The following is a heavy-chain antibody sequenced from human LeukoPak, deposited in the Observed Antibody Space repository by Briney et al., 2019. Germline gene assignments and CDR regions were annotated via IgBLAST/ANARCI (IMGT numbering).Heavy chain of an antibody. CDR1: GFTLRSNW. CDR3: ASPYCSSTTCYPRPLHH. J-gene: IGHJ1*01. V-gene: IGHV3-7*01. D-gene: IGHD2-2*01. CDR2: IKQDVSEK. Sequence: GLCLPLSCLPCGFTLRSNWMSWVRQAPGNGLEWVANIKQDVSEKDYVDSVKGRFTISRDNAKNSLYLQMNSLRAEDAAVYYCASPYCSSTTCYPRPLHHWGQGTQVTVSS.